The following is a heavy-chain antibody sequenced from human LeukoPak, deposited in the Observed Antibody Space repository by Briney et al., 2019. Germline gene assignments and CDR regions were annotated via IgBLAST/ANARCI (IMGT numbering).Heavy chain of an antibody. J-gene: IGHJ4*02. CDR3: TRIPYGDILTGYYFYFDH. V-gene: IGHV3-9*01. CDR1: GFIFDDYA. D-gene: IGHD3-9*01. CDR2: ISWNSGSI. Sequence: GRSLRLSCAASGFIFDDYAMHWVRQAPGKGLEWVSGISWNSGSIDYAGSVKGRFTISRDNAKNSLYLQMNSLRAEDTALYCCTRIPYGDILTGYYFYFDHWGQGTPVTVSS.